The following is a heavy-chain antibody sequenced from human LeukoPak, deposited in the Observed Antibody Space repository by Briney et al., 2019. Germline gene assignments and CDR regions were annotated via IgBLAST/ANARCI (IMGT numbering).Heavy chain of an antibody. CDR3: ARDRWEGYCSGGSCQQLGYYGMDV. CDR2: ISSSSSYI. Sequence: GGSLRLSCAASGFTFSSYSMNWVRQAPGKGLEWVSSISSSSSYIYYADSVKGRFTISRDNAKNSLYLQMNSLRAEDTAVYYCARDRWEGYCSGGSCQQLGYYGMDVWGQGTTVTVSS. CDR1: GFTFSSYS. D-gene: IGHD2-15*01. J-gene: IGHJ6*02. V-gene: IGHV3-21*04.